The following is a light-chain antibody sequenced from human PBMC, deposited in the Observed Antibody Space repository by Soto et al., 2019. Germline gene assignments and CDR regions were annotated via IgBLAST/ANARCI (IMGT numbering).Light chain of an antibody. CDR3: QQRSSWPPV. J-gene: IGKJ2*01. Sequence: IVLTQSPDTLSLSPGERAAISCRASQTVSAYLAWYQQKPGLPPRLLMYDTSNRPTGVPARFSGTGYGTHFTLTIDILEPDDSAVYYCQQRSSWPPVFGRGTRLE. V-gene: IGKV3-11*01. CDR1: QTVSAY. CDR2: DTS.